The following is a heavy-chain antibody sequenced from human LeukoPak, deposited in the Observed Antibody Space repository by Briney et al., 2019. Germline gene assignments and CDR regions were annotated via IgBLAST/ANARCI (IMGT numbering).Heavy chain of an antibody. CDR3: AKISSSAESNFDY. CDR2: IWPDGSKK. CDR1: GFTFSTYA. Sequence: PGGSLRLSCAASGFTFSTYAMHWVRQAPAKGLNWVAFIWPDGSKKYYADSVKGRFAISRENSKNTVYLQMNDLRPEDTALYFCAKISSSAESNFDYWGQGTLLTVSS. D-gene: IGHD6-25*01. V-gene: IGHV3-30*02. J-gene: IGHJ4*02.